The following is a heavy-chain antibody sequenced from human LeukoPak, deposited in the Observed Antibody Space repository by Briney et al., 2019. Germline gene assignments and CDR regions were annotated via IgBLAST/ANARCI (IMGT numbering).Heavy chain of an antibody. CDR2: INPNSGGT. CDR3: ARAMSPPLLWFGELLSVHSGFDY. CDR1: GYTFTSYG. V-gene: IGHV1-2*02. Sequence: ASVKVSCKASGYTFTSYGISWVRQAPGQGLEWMGWINPNSGGTNYAQKFQGRVTMTRDTSISTAYMELSRLRSDDTAVYYCARAMSPPLLWFGELLSVHSGFDYWGQGTLVTVSS. D-gene: IGHD3-10*01. J-gene: IGHJ4*02.